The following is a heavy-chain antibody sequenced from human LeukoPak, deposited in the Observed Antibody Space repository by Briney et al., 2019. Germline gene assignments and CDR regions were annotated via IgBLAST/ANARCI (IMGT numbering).Heavy chain of an antibody. CDR2: IRYDGSNK. CDR3: AKERRGYSGYYYYFDY. CDR1: GFTFSSYG. V-gene: IGHV3-30*02. J-gene: IGHJ4*02. D-gene: IGHD5-12*01. Sequence: GGSLRLSCAASGFTFSSYGMHWVRQAPGKGLEWVAFIRYDGSNKYYADSVKGRFTISRDNSKNTLYLQMNSLRAEDTAVYYCAKERRGYSGYYYYFDYWGQGTLVTVSS.